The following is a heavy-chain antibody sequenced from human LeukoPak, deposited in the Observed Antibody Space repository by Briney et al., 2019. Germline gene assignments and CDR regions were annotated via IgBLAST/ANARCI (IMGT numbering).Heavy chain of an antibody. CDR1: GGSISSYY. CDR2: IYYSGST. V-gene: IGHV4-59*01. D-gene: IGHD6-13*01. Sequence: SETLSLTCTVSGGSISSYYWSWIRQPPGKGLEWIGYIYYSGSTNYNPSLKSRVTISVDTSKNQFSLNLSSVTAADTAVYYCARDTSAPGSIDYWGQGTLVTVSS. CDR3: ARDTSAPGSIDY. J-gene: IGHJ4*02.